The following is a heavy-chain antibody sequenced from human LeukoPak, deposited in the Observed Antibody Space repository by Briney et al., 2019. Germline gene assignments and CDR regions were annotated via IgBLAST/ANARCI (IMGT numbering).Heavy chain of an antibody. D-gene: IGHD6-19*01. Sequence: GGSLRLSCAASGFTFSSYSMNWVRQAPGKGLEWVSYISSSSSTIYYADSVKGRFTISRDNAKNSLYLQMNSLRAEDTAVYYCAREPIAVAGTAPDTWGQGTLVTVSS. V-gene: IGHV3-48*04. CDR1: GFTFSSYS. CDR3: AREPIAVAGTAPDT. CDR2: ISSSSSTI. J-gene: IGHJ5*02.